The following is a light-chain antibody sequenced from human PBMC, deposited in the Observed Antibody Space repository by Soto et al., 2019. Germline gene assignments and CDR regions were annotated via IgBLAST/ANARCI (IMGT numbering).Light chain of an antibody. CDR1: SSNIGAGYD. J-gene: IGLJ3*02. CDR3: QSYDSSRSGWV. V-gene: IGLV1-40*01. CDR2: GNS. Sequence: QLVLTQPPSVSGAPGQRVTISCTGSSSNIGAGYDVHWYQQLPGTAPKLLIYGNSNRPSGVPDRFSGSKSGTSASLAITGLQAEDEADYYCQSYDSSRSGWVFGGGTKLTVL.